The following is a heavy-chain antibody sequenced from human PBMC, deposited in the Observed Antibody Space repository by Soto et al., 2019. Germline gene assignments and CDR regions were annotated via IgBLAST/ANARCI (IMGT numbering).Heavy chain of an antibody. V-gene: IGHV1-18*01. CDR3: ARDTPPTDC. J-gene: IGHJ4*02. CDR1: GYTFTSYH. Sequence: QVQLVQSGAEVKKPGASVKVSCKTSGYTFTSYHISWVRQAPGQGLEWMGWISAYNTNTNYAQKFQGRVTSSTHTLTSRADRELRSPRSDDAAVYYCARDTPPTDCWDKGTLVT. CDR2: ISAYNTNT.